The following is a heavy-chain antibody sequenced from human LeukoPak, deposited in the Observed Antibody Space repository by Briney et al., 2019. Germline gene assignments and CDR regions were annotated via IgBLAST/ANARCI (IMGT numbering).Heavy chain of an antibody. Sequence: ASVKVSCKASGYTFTGYYMHWVRQAPGQGLEWMGWINPNSGGTNYAQKFQGRVTMTRDTSISTAYMELSRLRSDDTAVYYCASMIVVVITTPGAFDIWGQGTMVTVSS. CDR1: GYTFTGYY. D-gene: IGHD3-22*01. J-gene: IGHJ3*02. V-gene: IGHV1-2*02. CDR2: INPNSGGT. CDR3: ASMIVVVITTPGAFDI.